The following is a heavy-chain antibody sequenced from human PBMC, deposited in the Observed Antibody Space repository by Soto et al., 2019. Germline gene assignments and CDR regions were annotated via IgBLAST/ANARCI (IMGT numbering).Heavy chain of an antibody. D-gene: IGHD2-15*01. CDR3: ARGCGGGCFSAYGMDV. J-gene: IGHJ6*02. V-gene: IGHV3-48*02. CDR2: ISSSSSPI. Sequence: XESLRLSCEASGFTFSSYSMNWVRQAPGTGLEWVAYISSSSSPIYYADSVKGRFTLSRDNAKNSLYLQMSSLRDEDTAVYYCARGCGGGCFSAYGMDVWGQGTTVTVSS. CDR1: GFTFSSYS.